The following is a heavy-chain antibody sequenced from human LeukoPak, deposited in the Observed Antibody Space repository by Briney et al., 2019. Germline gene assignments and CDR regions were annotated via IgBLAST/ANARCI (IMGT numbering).Heavy chain of an antibody. V-gene: IGHV4-4*07. J-gene: IGHJ6*03. D-gene: IGHD2-2*01. CDR2: IYTSGST. CDR1: GGSISSYY. CDR3: AREVVPATNYYYYYMDV. Sequence: SETLSLTCTVSGGSISSYYWSWIRQPAGKGLEWIGRIYTSGSTNYNPSLKSRVTMSVDTSKNQFSLKLSSVTAADTAVYYCAREVVPATNYYYYYMDVWGKGTTVTISS.